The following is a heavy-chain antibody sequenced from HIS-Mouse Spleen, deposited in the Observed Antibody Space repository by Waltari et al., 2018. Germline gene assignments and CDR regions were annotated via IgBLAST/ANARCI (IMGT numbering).Heavy chain of an antibody. Sequence: QLQLQESGPGLVKPSETLSLTCTVSGGSISSSSYYWGWIRQPPGKGQEWIGRIYYSGATYYNPTQKRRVTISVDTSKNQFSLKLSSVTAADTAMYYCAREIPYSSSWYDWYFDLWGRGTLVTVSS. CDR2: IYYSGAT. V-gene: IGHV4-39*07. CDR3: AREIPYSSSWYDWYFDL. J-gene: IGHJ2*01. CDR1: GGSISSSSYY. D-gene: IGHD6-13*01.